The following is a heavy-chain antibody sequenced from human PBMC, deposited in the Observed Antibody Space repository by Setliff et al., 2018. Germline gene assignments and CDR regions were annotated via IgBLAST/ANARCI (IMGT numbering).Heavy chain of an antibody. D-gene: IGHD2-2*01. V-gene: IGHV3-74*01. Sequence: GSLRLSCAASGFTFSNSWMHWVPQAPGEGLVCVSRMNSDGNSIFYADSVKGRFTVSRDNAKNTLYLQMNSLRAEDTALYYCVKAHYCRSTSCAFDYWGQGALVTVSS. J-gene: IGHJ4*02. CDR3: VKAHYCRSTSCAFDY. CDR2: MNSDGNSI. CDR1: GFTFSNSW.